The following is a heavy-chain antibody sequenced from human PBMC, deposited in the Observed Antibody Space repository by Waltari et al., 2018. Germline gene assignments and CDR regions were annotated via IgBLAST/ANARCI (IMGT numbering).Heavy chain of an antibody. D-gene: IGHD2-15*01. CDR1: ADSMREPFW. J-gene: IGHJ2*01. CDR3: ARDRGRGLYLES. CDR2: VYRSGKT. V-gene: IGHV4-4*02. Sequence: QLHMQESGPGLVKPSGTLSLTCAVSADSMREPFWWRWVRQTPGKALEWIGQVYRSGKTNYNPSFASRATISLDASINQFSLKLTSAAAADSGVYYCARDRGRGLYLESWGRVALITVSP.